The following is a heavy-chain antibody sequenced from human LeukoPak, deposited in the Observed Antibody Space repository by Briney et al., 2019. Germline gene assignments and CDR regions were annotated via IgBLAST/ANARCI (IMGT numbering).Heavy chain of an antibody. Sequence: GASVKVSCKASGYTFTSYDINWVRQATGQGLEWLGWMNPNSGTTGYAQKFQGRVTITRNTSISTAYMELSSLRSEDTAVYYCARDPPTVTRSLDAFDIWGQGTMVTVSS. D-gene: IGHD4-17*01. CDR2: MNPNSGTT. CDR3: ARDPPTVTRSLDAFDI. CDR1: GYTFTSYD. V-gene: IGHV1-8*03. J-gene: IGHJ3*02.